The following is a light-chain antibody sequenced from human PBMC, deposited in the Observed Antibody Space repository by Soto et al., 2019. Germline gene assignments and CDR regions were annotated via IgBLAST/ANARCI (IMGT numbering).Light chain of an antibody. CDR3: QQYDKWPPNYT. J-gene: IGKJ2*01. V-gene: IGKV3-15*01. CDR1: QSVSSN. CDR2: RAS. Sequence: EIVMTQSPATLSVSPGERATLSCRASQSVSSNLAWYQQKPGQAPRLLIYRASIRATGIPATFSGSGSGTEFTLTISSLQSEDFAVYYCQQYDKWPPNYTCGQGTKLE.